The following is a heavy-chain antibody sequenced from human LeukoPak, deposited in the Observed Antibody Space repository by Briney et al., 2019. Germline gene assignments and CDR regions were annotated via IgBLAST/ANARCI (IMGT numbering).Heavy chain of an antibody. J-gene: IGHJ6*03. CDR3: ASGTYYYDSSGYYPMDV. Sequence: GASVKVSCKASGYTFTSYGISWVRQAPGQGLEWMGWISAYNGNTNYAQKLQGRVTMTTDTSTSTACMELRSLRSDDTAVYYCASGTYYYDSSGYYPMDVWGKGTTVTVSS. D-gene: IGHD3-22*01. CDR1: GYTFTSYG. V-gene: IGHV1-18*01. CDR2: ISAYNGNT.